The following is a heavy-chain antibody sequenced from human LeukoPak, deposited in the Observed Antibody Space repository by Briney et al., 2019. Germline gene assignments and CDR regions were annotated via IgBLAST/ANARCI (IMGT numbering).Heavy chain of an antibody. V-gene: IGHV3-30*12. CDR2: ISYDARSN. CDR1: GFTFSNYG. J-gene: IGHJ6*03. CDR3: AKDRSAYYYMDV. Sequence: PGGSLRLSCVTSGFTFSNYGMHWVRQVPGKGLEWVAVISYDARSNFHVDSVKGRFTISRDNSKNTLYLQMNSLRAEDTAVYYCAKDRSAYYYMDVRGKGTTVTVSS.